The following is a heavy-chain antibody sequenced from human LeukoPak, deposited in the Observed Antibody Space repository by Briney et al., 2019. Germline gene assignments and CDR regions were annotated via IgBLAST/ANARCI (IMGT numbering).Heavy chain of an antibody. CDR2: IYHSGST. CDR1: GGSISSGGYS. V-gene: IGHV4-30-2*01. D-gene: IGHD3-10*01. J-gene: IGHJ5*02. Sequence: PSETLSLTCAVSGGSISSGGYSWSWIRQPPGKGLEWIGYIYHSGSTYYNPSLKSRVAISVDRSKNQFSLKLSSVSAADTAVYYCARAFRSYGSGRYRNWSDPWGQGNLVTVSS. CDR3: ARAFRSYGSGRYRNWSDP.